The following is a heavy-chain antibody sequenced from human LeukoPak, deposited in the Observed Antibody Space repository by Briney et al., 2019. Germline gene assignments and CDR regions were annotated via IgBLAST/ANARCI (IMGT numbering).Heavy chain of an antibody. D-gene: IGHD3-10*01. CDR2: IYSGGCT. Sequence: GGSLRLSCAASGFTFSSYGMHWVRQARGKGLEGVSVIYSGGCTYYADSVKGRFTISRDNSKSTLYIQMNSLRAEDTAVYYCARAKPKNMVRGLIMRRESRYYFDYWGQGTLVTVSS. V-gene: IGHV3-53*01. CDR3: ARAKPKNMVRGLIMRRESRYYFDY. CDR1: GFTFSSYG. J-gene: IGHJ4*02.